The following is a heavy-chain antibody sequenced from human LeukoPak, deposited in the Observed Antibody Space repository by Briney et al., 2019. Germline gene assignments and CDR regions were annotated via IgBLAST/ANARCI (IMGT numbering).Heavy chain of an antibody. D-gene: IGHD3-10*01. V-gene: IGHV4-61*02. Sequence: PSETLSLTCTVSGGSISSGSYYWSWIRQPAGKGLEWIGRIYTSGSTNYNPSLKSRVTISVDTSKNQFTLKLSSVTAADTAVYYCARGMRYYYGSGSYYYYYYMDVWGKGTTVTISS. CDR2: IYTSGST. J-gene: IGHJ6*03. CDR3: ARGMRYYYGSGSYYYYYYMDV. CDR1: GGSISSGSYY.